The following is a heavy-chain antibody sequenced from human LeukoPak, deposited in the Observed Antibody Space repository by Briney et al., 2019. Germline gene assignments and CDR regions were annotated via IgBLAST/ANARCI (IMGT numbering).Heavy chain of an antibody. CDR3: ARGEAVAGPRYYYGMDV. V-gene: IGHV4-34*01. J-gene: IGHJ6*02. D-gene: IGHD6-19*01. CDR2: INHSGST. CDR1: GGSFSGYY. Sequence: SETLSLTCAVYGGSFSGYYWSWIRQPPGKGLEWIGEINHSGSTNYNPPLKSRVTISVDTSKNQFSLKLSSVTAADTAVYYCARGEAVAGPRYYYGMDVWGQGTTVTVSS.